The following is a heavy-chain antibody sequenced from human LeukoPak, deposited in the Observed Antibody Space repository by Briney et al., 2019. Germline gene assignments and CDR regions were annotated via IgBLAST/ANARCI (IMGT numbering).Heavy chain of an antibody. J-gene: IGHJ4*02. CDR2: IIPIFGTA. D-gene: IGHD3-22*01. V-gene: IGHV1-69*05. CDR1: GGTFSSYA. Sequence: SVKVACKASGGTFSSYAISWVRQAPGQGLEWMGRIIPIFGTANYAQKFQGRVTITTDESTSTAYMELSSLRSEDTAVYYCASAPVNYYDSSGYYSYFDYWGQGTLVTVSS. CDR3: ASAPVNYYDSSGYYSYFDY.